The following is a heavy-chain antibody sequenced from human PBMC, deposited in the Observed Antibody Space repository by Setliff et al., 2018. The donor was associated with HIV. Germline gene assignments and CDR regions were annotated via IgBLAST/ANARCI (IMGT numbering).Heavy chain of an antibody. D-gene: IGHD2-2*01. CDR1: GGSISSSSYY. CDR3: ARVQPGEWVDY. J-gene: IGHJ4*02. Sequence: SETLSLTCTVSGGSISSSSYYWGWIRQPPGKGLEWVGSLYFSGRAYYNPSIKSRVTVSVDASKNQFSLKLSSVTAADTAVYYCARVQPGEWVDYWGQGTLVTVSS. V-gene: IGHV4-39*07. CDR2: LYFSGRA.